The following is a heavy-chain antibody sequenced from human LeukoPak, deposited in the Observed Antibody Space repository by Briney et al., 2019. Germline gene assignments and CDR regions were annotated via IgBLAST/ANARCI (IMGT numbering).Heavy chain of an antibody. CDR3: ARVVPYSSGWYESYYFDY. D-gene: IGHD6-19*01. V-gene: IGHV4-59*01. Sequence: SSETLSLTCTVSGGSISSYCWSWIRQPPGKGLEWIGYIYYSGSTNYNPSLKSRVTISVDTSKNQFSLKLSSVTAADTAVYYCARVVPYSSGWYESYYFDYWGQGPLVTVSS. CDR2: IYYSGST. CDR1: GGSISSYC. J-gene: IGHJ4*02.